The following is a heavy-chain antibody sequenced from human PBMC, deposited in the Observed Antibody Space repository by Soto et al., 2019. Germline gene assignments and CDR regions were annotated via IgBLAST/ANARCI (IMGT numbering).Heavy chain of an antibody. CDR3: TSGPNWFDP. V-gene: IGHV4-59*01. CDR2: IYYSGST. Sequence: PSETLSLTCTFSGGSIISYYWSWIRQSPGKGLEWIWYIYYSGSTNYNPSLKSRVTISVDTSKNQFSLKLSSVTAADTAVYYCTSGPNWFDPWGQGTLVTVSS. CDR1: GGSIISYY. J-gene: IGHJ5*02.